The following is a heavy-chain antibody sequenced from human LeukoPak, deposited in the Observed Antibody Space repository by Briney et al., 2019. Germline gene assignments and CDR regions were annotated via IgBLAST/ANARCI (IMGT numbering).Heavy chain of an antibody. CDR2: IWYDGSNK. CDR1: GFTFSSYG. D-gene: IGHD3-22*01. V-gene: IGHV3-33*01. CDR3: AREGGYYDSSGYYPIDY. Sequence: GRSLRLSCAASGFTFSSYGMHWVRQAPGKGLEGVAVIWYDGSNKYYADSVKGRFTISRDNSKNTLYLQMNSLRAEDTAVYYCAREGGYYDSSGYYPIDYWGQGTLVTVSS. J-gene: IGHJ4*02.